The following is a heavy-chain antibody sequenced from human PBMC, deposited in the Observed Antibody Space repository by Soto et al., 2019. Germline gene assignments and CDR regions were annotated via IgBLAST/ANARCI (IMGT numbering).Heavy chain of an antibody. CDR3: ARDNGYGDYWDVSDY. Sequence: GASVKVSCKASGYTFTSYGISWVRQAPGQGLEWMGWISAYNGNTNYAQKLQGRVTMTTDTSTSTAYMELRSLRSDDTAVYYCARDNGYGDYWDVSDYWGQGTLDTVSS. CDR1: GYTFTSYG. CDR2: ISAYNGNT. D-gene: IGHD4-17*01. J-gene: IGHJ4*02. V-gene: IGHV1-18*01.